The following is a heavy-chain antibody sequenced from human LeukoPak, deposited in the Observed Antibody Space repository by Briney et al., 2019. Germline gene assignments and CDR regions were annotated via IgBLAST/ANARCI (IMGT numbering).Heavy chain of an antibody. CDR2: INHSGST. V-gene: IGHV4-34*01. CDR3: ARGGGYLDY. Sequence: SETLSLTCAVYGGSFSGYYWSWVRQPPGKGLEWIGEINHSGSTNYNPSLKSRVTISVDTSKNQFSLKLSSVTAADTAVYYCARGGGYLDYWGQGTLVTVSS. D-gene: IGHD3-22*01. J-gene: IGHJ4*02. CDR1: GGSFSGYY.